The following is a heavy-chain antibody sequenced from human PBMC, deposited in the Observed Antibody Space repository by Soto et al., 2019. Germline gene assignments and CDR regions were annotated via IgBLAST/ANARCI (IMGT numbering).Heavy chain of an antibody. CDR2: IWSDGSKK. CDR1: GFIFNSYG. J-gene: IGHJ4*02. V-gene: IGHV3-33*01. D-gene: IGHD3-10*01. Sequence: GGSLRLSXAASGFIFNSYGMHWVRQAPGKGLEWVAVIWSDGSKKYYADSAKGRFTISRDSSENTLYLQMNSLRAEDTAVYFCVRDYFGSGSFLSDYWGQGTLVTVSS. CDR3: VRDYFGSGSFLSDY.